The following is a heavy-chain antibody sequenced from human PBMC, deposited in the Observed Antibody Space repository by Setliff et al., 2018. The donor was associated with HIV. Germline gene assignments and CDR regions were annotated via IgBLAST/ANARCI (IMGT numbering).Heavy chain of an antibody. D-gene: IGHD3-16*02. CDR2: LSAYNGNT. CDR3: ARTPSLRLGELTSPDY. CDR1: GYTFTSHG. V-gene: IGHV1-18*01. Sequence: ASVKVSCKASGYTFTSHGISRVRQAPGQGLEGMGWLSAYNGNTNYAQKLQGRVTMTTDTSTSTAYMELRSPRSDDTAVYYCARTPSLRLGELTSPDYWGQGTLVTVSS. J-gene: IGHJ4*02.